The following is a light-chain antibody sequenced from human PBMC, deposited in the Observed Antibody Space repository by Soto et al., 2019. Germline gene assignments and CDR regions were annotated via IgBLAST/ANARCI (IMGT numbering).Light chain of an antibody. CDR1: SSNIGNNY. V-gene: IGLV1-51*02. Sequence: QSVLXQPPSVSATPGQKVTISCSGSSSNIGNNYVSWYQQLPGTAPKLPIYENNKRPSGIPDRFSGSKSGTSATLGITGLQTGDEADYYCGTWDSSLSAYVFGTGTKVTVL. CDR3: GTWDSSLSAYV. CDR2: ENN. J-gene: IGLJ1*01.